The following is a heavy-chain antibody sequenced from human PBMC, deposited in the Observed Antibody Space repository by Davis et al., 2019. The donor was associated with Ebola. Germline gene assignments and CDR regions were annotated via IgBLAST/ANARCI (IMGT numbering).Heavy chain of an antibody. CDR2: IIPILGIA. CDR3: ARDLAYCGGDCLP. D-gene: IGHD2-21*01. V-gene: IGHV1-69*04. CDR1: GGTFSSYA. Sequence: SVKVSCKASGGTFSSYAISWVRQAPGQGLEWMGRIIPILGIANYAQKFQGRVTITADKSTSTAYMELSSLRSEDTAVYYCARDLAYCGGDCLPWGQGTLVTVSS. J-gene: IGHJ4*02.